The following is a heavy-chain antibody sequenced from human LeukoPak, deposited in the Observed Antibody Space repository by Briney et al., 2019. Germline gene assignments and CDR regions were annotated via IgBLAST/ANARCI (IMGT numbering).Heavy chain of an antibody. J-gene: IGHJ4*02. CDR2: VLSKRFGGTT. Sequence: PGGSLRLSCTASGFSFGDYVMSWVRQAPGKGLEWVGLVLSKRFGGTTEYAASVKGRFTISRDDSKSIAYLQMNSLKTEDTAVYFCATGGYFLDYWGQGTLVTVSS. CDR1: GFSFGDYV. D-gene: IGHD7-27*01. CDR3: ATGGYFLDY. V-gene: IGHV3-49*04.